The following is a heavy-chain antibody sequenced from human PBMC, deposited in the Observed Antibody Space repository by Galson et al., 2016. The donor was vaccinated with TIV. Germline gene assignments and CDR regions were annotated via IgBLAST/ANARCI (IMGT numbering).Heavy chain of an antibody. J-gene: IGHJ6*02. Sequence: SVKVSCKVSGYRLSKLSMYWVRQAPGQGLEWMGGIVPLFRTTNYAQKFQGRVTFTADESSSTAYMEVSRLTSDDTAVYYCAKDRNTALDTYYYYYGMDVWGQGTTVTVSS. CDR1: GYRLSKLS. CDR3: AKDRNTALDTYYYYYGMDV. D-gene: IGHD5-18*01. V-gene: IGHV1-69*13. CDR2: IVPLFRTT.